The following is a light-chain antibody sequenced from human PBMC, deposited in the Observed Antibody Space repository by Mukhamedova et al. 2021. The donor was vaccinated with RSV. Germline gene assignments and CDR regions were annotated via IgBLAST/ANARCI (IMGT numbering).Light chain of an antibody. V-gene: IGKV1-27*01. CDR2: AAS. J-gene: IGKJ4*01. Sequence: WYQRRVHGKVPNLLIFAASSLQSGVPSRFSGSGSGTEFTLTISSLQPEDVATYYCQNYNSAPALTFGGGTKVEI. CDR3: QNYNSAPALT.